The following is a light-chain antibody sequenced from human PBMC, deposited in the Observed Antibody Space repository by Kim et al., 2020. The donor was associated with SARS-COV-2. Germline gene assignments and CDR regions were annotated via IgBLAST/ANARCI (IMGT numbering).Light chain of an antibody. V-gene: IGKV1-6*01. CDR2: AAS. CDR1: QGIRND. Sequence: AYVGDSFTITCRASQGIRNDLVWYQQKPGKAPNRLIYAASSLQSGVPSRFSGRGSGTEFTLTIYSLQAEDIATYYCLQDYSYPPTFGQGTKVDIK. CDR3: LQDYSYPPT. J-gene: IGKJ1*01.